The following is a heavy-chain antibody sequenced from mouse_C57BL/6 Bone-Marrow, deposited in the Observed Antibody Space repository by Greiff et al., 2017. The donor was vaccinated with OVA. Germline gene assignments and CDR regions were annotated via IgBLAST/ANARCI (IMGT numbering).Heavy chain of an antibody. CDR3: ARERGGYYGSSYSFDY. CDR1: GFTFSSYA. V-gene: IGHV5-4*01. J-gene: IGHJ2*01. CDR2: ISDGGSYT. D-gene: IGHD1-1*01. Sequence: EVQVVESGGGLVKPGGSLKLSCAASGFTFSSYAMSWVRQTPEKRLEWVATISDGGSYTYSPDNVKGRFTISSANATYHLFLQMSHLKSEDTAMYYCARERGGYYGSSYSFDYWGQGTTLTVSS.